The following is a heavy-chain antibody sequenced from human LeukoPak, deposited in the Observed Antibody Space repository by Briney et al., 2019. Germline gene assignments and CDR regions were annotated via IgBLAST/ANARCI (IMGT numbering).Heavy chain of an antibody. CDR2: ISSSSSTI. J-gene: IGHJ4*02. CDR1: GFTFSNAW. Sequence: GGSLRLSCLASGFTFSNAWMSWVRQAPGKGLEWVSYISSSSSTIYYADSVKGRFTISRDNAKNSLYLQMNSLRDEDTAVYYCARDRCSSTSCSCNYWGQGTLVTVSS. D-gene: IGHD2-2*01. CDR3: ARDRCSSTSCSCNY. V-gene: IGHV3-48*02.